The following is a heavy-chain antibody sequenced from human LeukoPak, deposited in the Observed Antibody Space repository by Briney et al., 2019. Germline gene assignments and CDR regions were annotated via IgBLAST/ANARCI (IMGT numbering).Heavy chain of an antibody. V-gene: IGHV1-69*13. CDR2: IIPIFRTT. CDR1: GGTSSSYA. Sequence: GASVKVSCKASGGTSSSYAISWVRQAPGQGLEWMGGIIPIFRTTNYAEKFQGRVTITADESTSTAYMELSSLISEDTAVYYCARSAFIVVEPPAYYYYMGVWGKGTTVTVSS. CDR3: ARSAFIVVEPPAYYYYMGV. D-gene: IGHD2-2*01. J-gene: IGHJ6*03.